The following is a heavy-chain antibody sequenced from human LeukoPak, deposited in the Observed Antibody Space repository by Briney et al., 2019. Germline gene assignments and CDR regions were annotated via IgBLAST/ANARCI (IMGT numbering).Heavy chain of an antibody. Sequence: GGALTLFCAASGFAFSRYAIHWVRQAPGKGLEWVAVISYDGSNKYYADSVKGRFTISRDNSKNTLYLQMNSLRAEDTAVYYCARAYSSGWYGDFDYWGLGTLVTVSS. CDR2: ISYDGSNK. D-gene: IGHD6-19*01. CDR3: ARAYSSGWYGDFDY. J-gene: IGHJ4*02. V-gene: IGHV3-30-3*01. CDR1: GFAFSRYA.